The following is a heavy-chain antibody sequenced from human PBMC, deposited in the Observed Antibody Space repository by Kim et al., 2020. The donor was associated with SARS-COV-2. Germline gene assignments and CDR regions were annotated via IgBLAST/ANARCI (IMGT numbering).Heavy chain of an antibody. CDR3: ASLGHYYGSGANWFDP. CDR2: INHSGST. J-gene: IGHJ5*02. Sequence: SETLSLTCAVYGGSFSGYYWSWIRQPPGKGLEWIGEINHSGSTNYNPSLKSRVTISVDTSKNQFSLKLSSVTAADTAVYYCASLGHYYGSGANWFDPWGQGTLVTVSS. CDR1: GGSFSGYY. V-gene: IGHV4-34*01. D-gene: IGHD3-10*01.